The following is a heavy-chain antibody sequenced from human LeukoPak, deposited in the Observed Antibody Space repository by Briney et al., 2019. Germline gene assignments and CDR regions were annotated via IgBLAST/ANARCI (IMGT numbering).Heavy chain of an antibody. CDR2: IKQDGSEK. CDR3: AREVGDYYDSSGYYYVPYYFDY. CDR1: GFTFSSCW. D-gene: IGHD3-22*01. Sequence: GGSLRLSCAASGFTFSSCWMSWVRQAPGKGLEWVANIKQDGSEKYYVDSVKGRFTISRDNAKNSLYLQMNSLRAEDTAVYYCAREVGDYYDSSGYYYVPYYFDYWGQGTLVTVSS. V-gene: IGHV3-7*01. J-gene: IGHJ4*02.